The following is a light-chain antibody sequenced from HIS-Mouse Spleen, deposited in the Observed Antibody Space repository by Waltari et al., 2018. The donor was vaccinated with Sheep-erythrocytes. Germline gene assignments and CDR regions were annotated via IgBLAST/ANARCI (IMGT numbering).Light chain of an antibody. CDR2: EGS. Sequence: QSALTQPASVSGSPGQSITISCTGTSSYVGSYNLVSWYQQHPGKAPKLMIYEGSKRPSGVSNRFSGSKSGNTASLTISGLQAEDEADYYCCSYEGSSTLVFGGGTKLTVL. J-gene: IGLJ2*01. CDR1: SSYVGSYNL. V-gene: IGLV2-23*01. CDR3: CSYEGSSTLV.